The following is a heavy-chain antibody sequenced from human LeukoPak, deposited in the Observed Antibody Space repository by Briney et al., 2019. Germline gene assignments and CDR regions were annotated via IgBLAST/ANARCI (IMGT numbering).Heavy chain of an antibody. J-gene: IGHJ6*02. V-gene: IGHV1-46*01. CDR1: GHTFTSYY. CDR3: ARDGVTDGMDV. D-gene: IGHD5-18*01. Sequence: ASVKLSCKASGHTFTSYYMNWVRQAPGPPLECMGITNPSGGSTRYVQKFEDRVGMNSDTYRSTVYMELSRLPSEGAAVYFCARDGVTDGMDVWGQGTTVSVCS. CDR2: TNPSGGST.